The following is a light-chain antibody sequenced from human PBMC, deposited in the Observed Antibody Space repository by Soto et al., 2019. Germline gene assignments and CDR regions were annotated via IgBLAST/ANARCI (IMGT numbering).Light chain of an antibody. CDR3: QQYIPNPPWV. CDR1: QSPSNW. CDR2: DVS. Sequence: DIQMTQSPSTLSASVGDKVTITCRTSQSPSNWLAWYQQRPGQAPRLLIYDVSTLESGVSSRFSGSGSGTEFTLTISALQPYDFATYYCQQYIPNPPWVFGQGTTVEFK. V-gene: IGKV1-5*01. J-gene: IGKJ1*01.